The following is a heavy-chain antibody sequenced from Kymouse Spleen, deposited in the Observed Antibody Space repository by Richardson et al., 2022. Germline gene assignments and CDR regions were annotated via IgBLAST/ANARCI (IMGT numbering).Heavy chain of an antibody. Sequence: EVQLVESGGGLVQPGGSLRLSCAASGFTFSSYAMSWVRQAPGKGLEWVSAISGSGGSTYYADSVKGRFTISRDNSKNTLYLQMNSLRAEDTAVYYCAKALVGATYYYYYGMDVWGQGTTVTVSS. V-gene: IGHV3-23*04. J-gene: IGHJ6*02. D-gene: IGHD1-26*01. CDR1: GFTFSSYA. CDR2: ISGSGGST. CDR3: AKALVGATYYYYYGMDV.